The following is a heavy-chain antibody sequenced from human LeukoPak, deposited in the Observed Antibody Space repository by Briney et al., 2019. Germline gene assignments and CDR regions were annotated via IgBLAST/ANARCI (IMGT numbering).Heavy chain of an antibody. J-gene: IGHJ6*02. D-gene: IGHD3-10*01. CDR3: ARVLGRNYGSGSYIGMDV. Sequence: GGSLRLSCAASEFDFSSHAMTWVRQAPGKGLEWVSAISISGSKTYYADSVKGRFTISRDNSKNTLYLQMNSLRAEDTAVYYCARVLGRNYGSGSYIGMDVWGQGTTVTVSS. CDR1: EFDFSSHA. CDR2: ISISGSKT. V-gene: IGHV3-23*01.